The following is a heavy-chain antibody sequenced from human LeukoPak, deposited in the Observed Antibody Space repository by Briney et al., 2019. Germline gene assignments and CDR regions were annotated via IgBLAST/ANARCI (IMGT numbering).Heavy chain of an antibody. Sequence: PSETLSLTCTVSGGSISSYYWSWIRQPPGKGLEWIGYIYYSGSTYYNPSLKSRVTISVDTSKNQFSLKLSSVTAADTAVYYCFTWSGYWGQGTLVTVSS. CDR2: IYYSGST. J-gene: IGHJ4*02. CDR1: GGSISSYY. CDR3: FTWSGY. V-gene: IGHV4-59*04. D-gene: IGHD3-3*01.